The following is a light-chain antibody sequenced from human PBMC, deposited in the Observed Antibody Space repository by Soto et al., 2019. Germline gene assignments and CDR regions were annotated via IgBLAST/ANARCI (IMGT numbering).Light chain of an antibody. V-gene: IGKV1-12*01. J-gene: IGKJ3*01. CDR3: QQANTFPIT. CDR1: QDILSW. Sequence: DIQMTQSPFSVSASVGDTVTITCRASQDILSWLAWYQQKPGEAPRLLIYASSNLQSGVLSRFSGSRSGTDFTLTISSLQPEDFATYYCQQANTFPITFGPGTRLDIK. CDR2: ASS.